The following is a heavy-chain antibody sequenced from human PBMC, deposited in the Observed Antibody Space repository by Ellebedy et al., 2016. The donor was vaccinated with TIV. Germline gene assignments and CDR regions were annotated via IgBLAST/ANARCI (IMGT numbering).Heavy chain of an antibody. CDR2: IKQDGTEK. CDR1: GFTFSNYW. CDR3: ARRYFDL. Sequence: GESLKISCAASGFTFSNYWMQWVRQAPGKGLEWVANIKQDGTEKHYVDSVKGRSTISRDNAKNSLYLQMNSLRAEDTAVYYCARRYFDLWGRGTLVTVSS. J-gene: IGHJ2*01. V-gene: IGHV3-7*01.